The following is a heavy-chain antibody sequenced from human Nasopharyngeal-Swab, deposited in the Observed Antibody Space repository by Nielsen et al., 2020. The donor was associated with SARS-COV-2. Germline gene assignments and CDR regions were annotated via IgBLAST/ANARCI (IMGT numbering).Heavy chain of an antibody. Sequence: GESLKISCSASGFTFSSYWMQWVRQAPGRGLEWVARVNSDGSTKNHPDSLQGRFSISRDNVKNEVYLQVSGLRGEDTAVYYCGRAGYYRIDYWGQGTLVTVSS. J-gene: IGHJ4*02. V-gene: IGHV3-74*01. D-gene: IGHD2-15*01. CDR1: GFTFSSYW. CDR3: GRAGYYRIDY. CDR2: VNSDGSTK.